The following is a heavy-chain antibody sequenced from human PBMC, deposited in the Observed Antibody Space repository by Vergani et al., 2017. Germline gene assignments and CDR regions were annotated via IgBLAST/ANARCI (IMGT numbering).Heavy chain of an antibody. V-gene: IGHV3-7*01. J-gene: IGHJ4*02. CDR2: IKHDGSEK. Sequence: EVQLVESGGGLVQPGGSLRLSCAASGFTFSSYWMSWVRQAPGKGLEWVANIKHDGSEKYYVDSVKGRFTIVRDNGKNSLYLQMNSLRAEDTAVYYCARDEIYSSGWLDYWGQGTLVTVSS. CDR1: GFTFSSYW. CDR3: ARDEIYSSGWLDY. D-gene: IGHD6-19*01.